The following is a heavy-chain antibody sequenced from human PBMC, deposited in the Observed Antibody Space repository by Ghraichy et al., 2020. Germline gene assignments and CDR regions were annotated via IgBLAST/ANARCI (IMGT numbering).Heavy chain of an antibody. CDR3: AHYGDKPSFDY. D-gene: IGHD4-23*01. CDR1: GFSLSTSGVG. V-gene: IGHV2-5*01. CDR2: IYWNDDK. J-gene: IGHJ4*02. Sequence: SCPTLVQPTQTLTLTCTFSGFSLSTSGVGVGWIRQPPGKALEWLALIYWNDDKRYSPSLKSRLTITKDTSKNQVVLTMTNMDPVDTATYYCAHYGDKPSFDYWGQGTLVTVSS.